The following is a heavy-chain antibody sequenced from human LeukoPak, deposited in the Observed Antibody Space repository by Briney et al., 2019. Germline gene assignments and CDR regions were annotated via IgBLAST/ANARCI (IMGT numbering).Heavy chain of an antibody. V-gene: IGHV1-2*02. Sequence: ASVKVSCKASGYTFTGYYIHWVRQAPGQGLEWMGWINPNSGGTKYAQKFQGRVTMTRNTSISTAYMGLSSLRSEDTAVYYCARVGLVAGTLYYYYYYMDVWGKGTTVTISS. CDR2: INPNSGGT. D-gene: IGHD6-19*01. J-gene: IGHJ6*03. CDR1: GYTFTGYY. CDR3: ARVGLVAGTLYYYYYYMDV.